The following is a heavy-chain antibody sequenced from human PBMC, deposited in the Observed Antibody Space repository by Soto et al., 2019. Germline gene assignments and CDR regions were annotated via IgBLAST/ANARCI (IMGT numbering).Heavy chain of an antibody. CDR3: ARHKFGSLDPYYYYYLDV. CDR1: GGSISSYY. D-gene: IGHD2-15*01. Sequence: SETLSLTCTVSGGSISSYYWSWIRQPPGKGLEWLGYIYYKGNTNYNPSLKRRVTISVDTSKAQFSLKLSSVSAADTAVYYCARHKFGSLDPYYYYYLDVWGKGTTVTVSS. J-gene: IGHJ6*03. CDR2: IYYKGNT. V-gene: IGHV4-59*08.